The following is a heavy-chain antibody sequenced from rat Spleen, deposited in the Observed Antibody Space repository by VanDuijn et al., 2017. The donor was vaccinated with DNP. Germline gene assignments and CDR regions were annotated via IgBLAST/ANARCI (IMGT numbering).Heavy chain of an antibody. CDR2: ITYDGSRT. CDR1: GFTFSDYN. CDR3: ATRGGYRFAY. V-gene: IGHV5S10*01. Sequence: EVQLVESGGGLVQSGRSLKVSCAASGFTFSDYNMAWVRQAPKKGLEWVATITYDGSRTYFRDSVKGRFTISRDNAKSSLYLQMNSLRSEDTATYYCATRGGYRFAYWGQGTLVTVSS. D-gene: IGHD1-11*01. J-gene: IGHJ3*01.